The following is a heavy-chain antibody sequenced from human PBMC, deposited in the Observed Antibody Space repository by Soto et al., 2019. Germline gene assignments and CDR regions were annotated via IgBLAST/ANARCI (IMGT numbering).Heavy chain of an antibody. CDR1: GGSFSGYY. V-gene: IGHV4-34*01. CDR2: INHSGST. J-gene: IGHJ5*02. CDR3: TRVTRWTTVNRRSFDP. D-gene: IGHD4-4*01. Sequence: PSETLSLTCAVYGGSFSGYYWSWIRQPPGKGLEWIGEINHSGSTNYNPSLKSRVTISVDTSKNQFSLKLSSVTAADTAVYYCTRVTRWTTVNRRSFDPWGKGTLVTVSS.